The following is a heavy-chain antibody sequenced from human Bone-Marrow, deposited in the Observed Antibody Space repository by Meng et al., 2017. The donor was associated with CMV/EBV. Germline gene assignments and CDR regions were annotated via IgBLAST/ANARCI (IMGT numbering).Heavy chain of an antibody. CDR2: VSGSYGST. Sequence: ETLSLTCTVSGGSISSYYWSWIRQPPGKGLEWVSGVSGSYGSTYYADSVNGRFTISRDSSKNTLYLQMNSLRAEDTAIYYCASAAVSPNPFKPLTPYAPFDSWGQGTLVTVSS. D-gene: IGHD3-9*01. J-gene: IGHJ4*02. V-gene: IGHV3-23*01. CDR3: ASAAVSPNPFKPLTPYAPFDS. CDR1: GGSISSYY.